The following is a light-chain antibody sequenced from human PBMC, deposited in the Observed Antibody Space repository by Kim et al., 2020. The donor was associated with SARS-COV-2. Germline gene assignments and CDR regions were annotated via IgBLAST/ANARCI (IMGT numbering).Light chain of an antibody. CDR2: AAS. CDR1: QSISSY. Sequence: GSVGDRVTITCRESQSISSYLNWYQQKPGKAPKLLIYAASSLQTGVPSRFSGSGSGTDFTLTISSLQPEGFATYYCQQSYSTPRAFGQGTKVDIK. J-gene: IGKJ1*01. V-gene: IGKV1-39*01. CDR3: QQSYSTPRA.